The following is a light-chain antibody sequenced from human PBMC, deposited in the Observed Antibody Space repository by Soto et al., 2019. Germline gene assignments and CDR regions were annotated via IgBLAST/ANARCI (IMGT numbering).Light chain of an antibody. CDR2: AAS. CDR1: QGISTE. J-gene: IGKJ2*01. Sequence: AIQMTQSPSSLSASVGDRVTSTCRASQGISTELAWYQQKAGKAPQLLIYAASSLQSGVPSRFSGSGSGTEFTLTISSLQPQDFATYYCLQDYNYPRTFGQGTKLEIK. CDR3: LQDYNYPRT. V-gene: IGKV1-6*01.